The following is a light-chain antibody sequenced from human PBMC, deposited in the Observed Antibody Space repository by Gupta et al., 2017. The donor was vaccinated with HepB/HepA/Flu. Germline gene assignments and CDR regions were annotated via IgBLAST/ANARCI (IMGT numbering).Light chain of an antibody. J-gene: IGKJ1*01. Sequence: DIQLTQSPSFLSASVGDRVTITCRASQGINSFLAGYQQKPGKAPELLIHAASILHAGVPPGFISSRSGTEFTLIISSLQSEDFSTEYCRNLVGNPPLPFGRGTKVEIK. CDR3: RNLVGNPPLP. V-gene: IGKV1-9*01. CDR1: QGINSF. CDR2: AAS.